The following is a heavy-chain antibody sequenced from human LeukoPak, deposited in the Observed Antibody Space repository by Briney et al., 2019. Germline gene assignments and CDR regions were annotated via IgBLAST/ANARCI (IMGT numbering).Heavy chain of an antibody. CDR2: IKQDGSEK. V-gene: IGHV3-7*01. CDR1: GFTFSRYW. Sequence: GGSLRLSCAASGFTFSRYWMSWVRQAPGKGLEWVANIKQDGSEKYYVDSVKGRFTISRDNAKNSLYLQMNSLRAEDTAVYYCVRGSLASGVVVYYYYYLDVWGKGTTVTVSS. D-gene: IGHD3-3*01. CDR3: VRGSLASGVVVYYYYYLDV. J-gene: IGHJ6*03.